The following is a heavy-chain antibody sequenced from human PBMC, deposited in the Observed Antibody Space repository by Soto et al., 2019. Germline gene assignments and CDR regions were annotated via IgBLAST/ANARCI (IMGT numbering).Heavy chain of an antibody. CDR1: GFTFTSSA. V-gene: IGHV1-58*01. J-gene: IGHJ6*02. CDR3: AADNGSSGWTGVYYYYGMDV. D-gene: IGHD6-19*01. Sequence: ASVKVSCKASGFTFTSSAVQWVRQAGGQRLEWIGWIVVGSGNTNYAQKFQERVTITRDMSTSTAYMELSSLRSEDTAVYYCAADNGSSGWTGVYYYYGMDVWGQGTTVTVSS. CDR2: IVVGSGNT.